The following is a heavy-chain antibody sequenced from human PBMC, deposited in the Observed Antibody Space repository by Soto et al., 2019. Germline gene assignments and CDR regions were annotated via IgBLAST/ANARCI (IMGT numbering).Heavy chain of an antibody. CDR2: ISAYNGNT. Sequence: ASVKISCKASGYTFTTYGISWVRQAPGQGLEWMRWISAYNGNTNYAQNLQGRVTMTTDTSTSTAYMELRSLRSDDTAVYYCARFYASGSYHYDYWRKGTRVTVA. V-gene: IGHV1-18*01. J-gene: IGHJ4*02. D-gene: IGHD3-10*01. CDR3: ARFYASGSYHYDY. CDR1: GYTFTTYG.